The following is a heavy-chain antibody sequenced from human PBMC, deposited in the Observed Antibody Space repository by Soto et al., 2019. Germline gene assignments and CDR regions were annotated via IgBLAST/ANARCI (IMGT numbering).Heavy chain of an antibody. J-gene: IGHJ6*02. Sequence: ETLSLTCAVYGGSFSGYYWSWIRQPPGKGLEWIGEINHSGSTNYNPSLKSRVTISVDTSKNQFSLKLSSVTATDTAVYYCARVDTMVRGVIMSYYYYGMDVWGQGTTVTVSS. V-gene: IGHV4-34*01. D-gene: IGHD3-10*01. CDR2: INHSGST. CDR1: GGSFSGYY. CDR3: ARVDTMVRGVIMSYYYYGMDV.